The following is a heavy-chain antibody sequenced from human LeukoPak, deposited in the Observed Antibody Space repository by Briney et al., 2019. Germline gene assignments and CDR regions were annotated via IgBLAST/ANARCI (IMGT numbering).Heavy chain of an antibody. V-gene: IGHV4-34*01. Sequence: SETLSLTCAVYGGSFSGYYWSWIRQPPGKGLEWIGEINHSGSTNYNPSLKSRVTISVDTSKNQFSLKLSSVTAADTAVYYCARGRPYSSSWYYYYYMDVWGKGTTVTVSS. CDR2: INHSGST. J-gene: IGHJ6*03. CDR3: ARGRPYSSSWYYYYYMDV. D-gene: IGHD6-13*01. CDR1: GGSFSGYY.